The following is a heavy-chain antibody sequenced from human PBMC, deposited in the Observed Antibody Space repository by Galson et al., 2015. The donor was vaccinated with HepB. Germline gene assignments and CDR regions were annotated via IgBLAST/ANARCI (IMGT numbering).Heavy chain of an antibody. D-gene: IGHD3-22*01. CDR3: ARAVSVVFDY. V-gene: IGHV6-1*01. CDR2: TYYRSKWSN. Sequence: CAISGDSVSSNLGTWNWIRQSPSRGLEWLGRTYYRSKWSNDYAASVKSRIIIKPDTSKNQFSLQLNSVTPEDTAVYYCARAVSVVFDYWGQGTLVTVSS. CDR1: GDSVSSNLGT. J-gene: IGHJ4*02.